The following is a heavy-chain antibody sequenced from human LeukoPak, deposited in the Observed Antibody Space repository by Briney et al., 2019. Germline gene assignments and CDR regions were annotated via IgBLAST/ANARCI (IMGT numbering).Heavy chain of an antibody. J-gene: IGHJ4*02. V-gene: IGHV3-48*03. Sequence: GGSLRLSCAASGFTFNTYELNWVRQAPGKGLEWVSYISTTAGTIRYADSVKGRFTISRDNAKNSLFLQMNSLRAEDTAVYYCARDSYYGSGIDYWGQGTLSPSPQ. CDR1: GFTFNTYE. CDR3: ARDSYYGSGIDY. D-gene: IGHD3-10*01. CDR2: ISTTAGTI.